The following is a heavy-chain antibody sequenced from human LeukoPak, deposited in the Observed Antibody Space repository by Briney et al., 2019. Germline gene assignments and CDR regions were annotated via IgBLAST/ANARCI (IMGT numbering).Heavy chain of an antibody. V-gene: IGHV3-30-3*01. CDR1: GFTFSSYA. J-gene: IGHJ4*02. CDR2: ISYDGTEK. CDR3: ARDGHGVPLDY. D-gene: IGHD4-17*01. Sequence: GGSLRLSCAASGFTFSSYAMHWVRQAPGKGLEWVAVISYDGTEKYYGDSVKGRFTISRDNSKNTLYLQMNSLRAEDTALYYCARDGHGVPLDYWGQGTLVTVAS.